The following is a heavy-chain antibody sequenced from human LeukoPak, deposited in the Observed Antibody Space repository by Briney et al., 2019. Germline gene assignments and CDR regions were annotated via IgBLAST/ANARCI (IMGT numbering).Heavy chain of an antibody. V-gene: IGHV3-7*01. J-gene: IGHJ3*02. CDR2: IKQDGSEK. D-gene: IGHD3-3*01. Sequence: GGSLRLSCVASGFTFSSYWMTWVRQAPGKGLEWVANIKQDGSEKYYVDSVKGRFTISRDNAKNSLYLQMNNLRAEDTAVYYCARDESLGDFWSGYFDAFDIWGQGTMVTVSS. CDR1: GFTFSSYW. CDR3: ARDESLGDFWSGYFDAFDI.